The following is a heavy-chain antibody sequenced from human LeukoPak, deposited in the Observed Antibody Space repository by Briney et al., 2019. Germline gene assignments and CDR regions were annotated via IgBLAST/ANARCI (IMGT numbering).Heavy chain of an antibody. J-gene: IGHJ5*02. Sequence: PSETLSLTCTVSGGSISSGDYYWSWIRQPPGKGLEWIGYIYYSGSTYYNPSLKSRVTISVDTSKNQFSLKLGSVTAADTAVYYCARLMYYYDSSGYPAPWGQGTLVTVSS. CDR1: GGSISSGDYY. V-gene: IGHV4-30-4*01. CDR2: IYYSGST. D-gene: IGHD3-22*01. CDR3: ARLMYYYDSSGYPAP.